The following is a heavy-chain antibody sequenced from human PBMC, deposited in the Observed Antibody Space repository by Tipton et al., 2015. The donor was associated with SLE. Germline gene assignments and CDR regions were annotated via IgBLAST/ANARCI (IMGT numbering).Heavy chain of an antibody. J-gene: IGHJ4*02. CDR2: IYSNGST. Sequence: TLSLTCTVSGGSISSGSYYWSWIRKPAGKGLEWIGHIYSNGSTHYNPSLKSRVTISVDTSKDQFSLKLSSVTAADTAVYYCVLGSSSSFDYWGQGTLVTVSS. D-gene: IGHD6-6*01. CDR1: GGSISSGSYY. CDR3: VLGSSSSFDY. V-gene: IGHV4-61*09.